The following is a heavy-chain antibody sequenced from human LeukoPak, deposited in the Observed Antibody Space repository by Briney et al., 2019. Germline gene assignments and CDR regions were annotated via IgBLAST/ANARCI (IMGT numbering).Heavy chain of an antibody. D-gene: IGHD3-10*01. CDR3: AKVWSSHYYYMDV. J-gene: IGHJ6*03. V-gene: IGHV3-23*01. CDR2: ISGSGGST. Sequence: GGSLRLSCAASGFTFSSYAMSWVRQAPGKGLEWVSAISGSGGSTYYADPVKGRFTISRDNSKNTLYLQMNSLRAEDTAVYYCAKVWSSHYYYMDVWGKGTTVTVSS. CDR1: GFTFSSYA.